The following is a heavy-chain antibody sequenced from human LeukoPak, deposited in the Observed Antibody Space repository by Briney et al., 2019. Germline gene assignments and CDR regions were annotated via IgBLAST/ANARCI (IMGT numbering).Heavy chain of an antibody. CDR2: ISGIGGST. V-gene: IGHV3-64*01. J-gene: IGHJ4*02. D-gene: IGHD6-13*01. CDR1: GFTFSSYA. CDR3: ARFGYSSSWSFNDY. Sequence: QPGGSLRLSCAASGFTFSSYAMHWVRQAPGRGLEYVSAISGIGGSTYYANSVKGRFTISRDNSKNTLYLQTGSLRAEDMAVYYCARFGYSSSWSFNDYWGQGTLVTVSS.